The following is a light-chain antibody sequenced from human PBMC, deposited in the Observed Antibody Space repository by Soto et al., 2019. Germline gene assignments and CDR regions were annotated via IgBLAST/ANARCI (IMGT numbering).Light chain of an antibody. CDR2: KAS. CDR3: QQYGTSART. J-gene: IGKJ1*01. CDR1: QSISNW. V-gene: IGKV1-5*03. Sequence: DIQMTQSPSTLSASVGDRVTITCRASQSISNWLAWYQQKPGKAPKLLIYKASSLESGVPSRFSGSGSGTEFTLTISSLQPDDFAIYYCQQYGTSARTFGQGTKVDIK.